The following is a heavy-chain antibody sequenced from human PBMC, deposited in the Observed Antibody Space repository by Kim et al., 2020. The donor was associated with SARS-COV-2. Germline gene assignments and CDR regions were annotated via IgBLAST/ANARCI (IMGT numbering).Heavy chain of an antibody. D-gene: IGHD2-2*01. CDR3: AKDEGGRSTAPYYYYGMDV. J-gene: IGHJ6*02. V-gene: IGHV3-9*01. CDR1: GFTFDDYA. Sequence: GGSLRLSCAASGFTFDDYAMHWVRQAPGKGLEWVSGISWNSGSIGYADSVKGRFTISRDNAKNSLYLQMNSLRAEDTALYYCAKDEGGRSTAPYYYYGMDVWGQGTTVTVSS. CDR2: ISWNSGSI.